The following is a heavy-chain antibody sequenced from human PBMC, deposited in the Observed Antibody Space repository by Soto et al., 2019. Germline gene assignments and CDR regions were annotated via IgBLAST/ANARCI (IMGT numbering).Heavy chain of an antibody. D-gene: IGHD4-17*01. V-gene: IGHV4-61*01. J-gene: IGHJ4*02. CDR1: GGSVSDKTYY. Sequence: NPSETLSLTCSVSGGSVSDKTYYWSWIRQPPGKRLEWIGYVYYSGTTNYNPSLKSRVPISVDLSKNRFSLRLSSVTTADTALYYCARTTAVPNTLRSRYFFDYWGQGTLVTVSS. CDR3: ARTTAVPNTLRSRYFFDY. CDR2: VYYSGTT.